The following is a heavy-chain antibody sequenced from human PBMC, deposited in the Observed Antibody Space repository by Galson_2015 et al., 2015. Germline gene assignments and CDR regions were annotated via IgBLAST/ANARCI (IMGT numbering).Heavy chain of an antibody. CDR3: ARGGRTRNIYGHD. J-gene: IGHJ4*02. CDR1: GFTFSGYW. CDR2: ISSDGSTT. D-gene: IGHD4-17*01. Sequence: SLRLSCAASGFTFSGYWMYWVRQAPGKGLVWVSRISSDGSTTSYADSVKGRFTISRDNAKNTLYLQMNSLRVEDTAVYYCARGGRTRNIYGHDWAPGTLPAVSS. V-gene: IGHV3-74*01.